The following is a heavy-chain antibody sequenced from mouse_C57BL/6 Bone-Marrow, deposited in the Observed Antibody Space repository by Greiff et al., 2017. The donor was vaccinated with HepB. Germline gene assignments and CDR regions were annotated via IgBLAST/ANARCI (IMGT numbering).Heavy chain of an antibody. CDR1: GYSITSGYY. CDR3: ARGGSSSLYAMDF. D-gene: IGHD1-1*01. V-gene: IGHV3-6*01. Sequence: EVKLVESGPGLVKPFQSLSLTCSVTGYSITSGYYWNWIRQFPGNKLEWMGYISYDGSNNYNPSLKNRISITRDTSKNQFFLKLNPVTTEDTATYYCARGGSSSLYAMDFWGQGTSVTVSS. CDR2: ISYDGSN. J-gene: IGHJ4*01.